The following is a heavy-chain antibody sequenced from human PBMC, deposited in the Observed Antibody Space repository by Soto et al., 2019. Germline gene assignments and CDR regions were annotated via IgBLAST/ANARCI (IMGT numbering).Heavy chain of an antibody. J-gene: IGHJ3*02. CDR1: GYSFTSYW. V-gene: IGHV5-10-1*01. CDR3: ARRSDFWSGSDAFDI. Sequence: PGESLKICCKGSGYSFTSYWIGWVRQMPGKGLEWMGRIDPSDSYTNYSPSFQGHVTISADKSISTAYLQWSSLKASDTAMYYCARRSDFWSGSDAFDIWGQGTMVTVSS. D-gene: IGHD3-3*01. CDR2: IDPSDSYT.